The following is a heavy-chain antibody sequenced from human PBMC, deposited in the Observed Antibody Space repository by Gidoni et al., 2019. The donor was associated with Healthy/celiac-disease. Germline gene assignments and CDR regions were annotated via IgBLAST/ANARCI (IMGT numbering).Heavy chain of an antibody. D-gene: IGHD2-15*01. CDR2: INHSGST. CDR1: GGSFSGYY. CDR3: AVVAAYNWFDP. Sequence: QVQLQQWRAGLLKPSEPLSLTCAVYGGSFSGYYWSWIRQPPGKGLEWIGEINHSGSTNYNPSLKSRVTISVDTSKNQFSLKLSSVTAADTAVYYCAVVAAYNWFDPWGQGTLVTVSS. V-gene: IGHV4-34*01. J-gene: IGHJ5*02.